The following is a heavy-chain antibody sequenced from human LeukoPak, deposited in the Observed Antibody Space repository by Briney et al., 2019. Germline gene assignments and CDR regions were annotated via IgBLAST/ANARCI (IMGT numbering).Heavy chain of an antibody. CDR3: AKASSGWYSFDY. J-gene: IGHJ4*02. V-gene: IGHV3-23*01. D-gene: IGHD6-19*01. CDR2: ISGSGATT. CDR1: GFTFSSYA. Sequence: PGGSLRLSCAASGFTFSSYAMSWARQAPGKGLEWVSAISGSGATTYYADSVKGRLTISRDNSKNTLYLQMDSLRVEDTAVYYCAKASSGWYSFDYWGQGTLVTVSS.